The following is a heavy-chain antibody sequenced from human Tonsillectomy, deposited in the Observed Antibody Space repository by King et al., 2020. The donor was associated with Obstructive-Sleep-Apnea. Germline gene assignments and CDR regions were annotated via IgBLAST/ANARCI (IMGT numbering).Heavy chain of an antibody. CDR2: IYLIGST. CDR1: GYSISSGYF. D-gene: IGHD1-26*01. Sequence: VQLQESGPGLVKPSETLSLTCTVSGYSISSGYFGGGIRQPPGKGLEWIGTIYLIGSTYYNPSLKSRVTISRDTSKNQISLKLSSVTAADTAVYYCARDRPSGSYSYWGQGTLVTVSS. V-gene: IGHV4-38-2*02. J-gene: IGHJ4*02. CDR3: ARDRPSGSYSY.